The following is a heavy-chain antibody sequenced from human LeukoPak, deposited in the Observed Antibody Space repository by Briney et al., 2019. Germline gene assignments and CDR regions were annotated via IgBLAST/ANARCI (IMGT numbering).Heavy chain of an antibody. V-gene: IGHV1-46*01. J-gene: IGHJ4*02. D-gene: IGHD2-15*01. CDR3: ARARGQGPYCSGGSCYSGWDH. CDR1: GDTFTTDY. CDR2: SNPSGGST. Sequence: GASVKVSCKASGDTFTTDYIHWVRQGPGQGPEWMGVSNPSGGSTTNAQKFQGRVTMTRDTSTSTVYMELRSLRSDDTAVYYCARARGQGPYCSGGSCYSGWDHWGQGTLVTVSS.